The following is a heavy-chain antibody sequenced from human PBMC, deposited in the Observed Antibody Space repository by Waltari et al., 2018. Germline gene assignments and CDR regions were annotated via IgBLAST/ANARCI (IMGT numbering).Heavy chain of an antibody. CDR1: GGSISSGSYY. J-gene: IGHJ3*02. V-gene: IGHV4-61*02. Sequence: QVQLQESGPGLVKPSQTLSLTCTVSGGSISSGSYYWSWIRQPARKGLEWIGRIYTSGSTNYNPSLKSRVTISVDTSKNQFSLKLSSVTAADTAVYYCARDGHMVQSAFDIWGQGTMVTVSS. D-gene: IGHD3-10*01. CDR3: ARDGHMVQSAFDI. CDR2: IYTSGST.